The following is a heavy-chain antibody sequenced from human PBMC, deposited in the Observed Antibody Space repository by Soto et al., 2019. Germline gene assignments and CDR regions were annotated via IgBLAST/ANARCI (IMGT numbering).Heavy chain of an antibody. V-gene: IGHV5-51*01. Sequence: GDSVKISCEGCGESHTSYRSGWVRQIPGKGLEWMGIIYPGDSDTRYSPSFQSKVTISADKSISTAYLQWSSLKASDTAMYYCARHRGGSYSLDAFDIWGQGTMVPVS. D-gene: IGHD1-26*01. CDR3: ARHRGGSYSLDAFDI. CDR2: IYPGDSDT. J-gene: IGHJ3*02. CDR1: GESHTSYR.